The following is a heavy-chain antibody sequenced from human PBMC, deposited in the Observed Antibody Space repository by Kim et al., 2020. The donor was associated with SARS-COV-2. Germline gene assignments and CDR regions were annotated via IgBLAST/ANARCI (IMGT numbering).Heavy chain of an antibody. D-gene: IGHD2-8*01. Sequence: KFQGRVTITRDTSASTAYMELSSLRSEDTAVYYCARLMGGDYYYYYYMDVWGKGTTVTVSS. V-gene: IGHV1-3*01. CDR3: ARLMGGDYYYYYYMDV. J-gene: IGHJ6*03.